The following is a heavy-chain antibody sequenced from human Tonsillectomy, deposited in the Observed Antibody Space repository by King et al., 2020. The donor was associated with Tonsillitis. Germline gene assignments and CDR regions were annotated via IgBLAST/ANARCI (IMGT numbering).Heavy chain of an antibody. J-gene: IGHJ4*02. Sequence: VQLVQSGGGVVQPGRSLRLPCAASGFTFSSYTMHWVRQAPGKGLEWVAVISYDGSNKYFADFVKGRFTISRDTSKNTLSLQMNSLRPEDTAVYYCARDGQLDYWGQGTLVTVSS. D-gene: IGHD6-13*01. CDR3: ARDGQLDY. CDR1: GFTFSSYT. V-gene: IGHV3-30*01. CDR2: ISYDGSNK.